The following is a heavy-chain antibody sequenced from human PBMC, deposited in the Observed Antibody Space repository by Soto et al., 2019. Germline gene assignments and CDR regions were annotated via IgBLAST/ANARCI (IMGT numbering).Heavy chain of an antibody. CDR1: GFTFNSYS. V-gene: IGHV3-48*01. CDR3: AIQQVYSTSPYFYMDV. J-gene: IGHJ6*03. CDR2: ISTSSSLI. D-gene: IGHD6-13*01. Sequence: PGGSLRLSCAASGFTFNSYSMNWVRQAPGKGLEWVSYISTSSSLIYYADSVKGRFTISRDNAKNSLFLQMISLRAEDTAVYYCAIQQVYSTSPYFYMDVWGKGTTVTVSS.